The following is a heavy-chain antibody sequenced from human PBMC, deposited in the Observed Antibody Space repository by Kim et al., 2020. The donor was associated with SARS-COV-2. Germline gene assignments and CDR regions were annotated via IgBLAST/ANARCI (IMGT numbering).Heavy chain of an antibody. CDR3: ARDIGGFWSGFDDYYAMDV. CDR2: ISSNGAST. Sequence: GGSLRLSCAASGFTFRSYAMHWVRQAPGKGLEYVSVISSNGASTYYANSVKGRFTISRDNSKNTLYLQMGSLRAEDMAVYYCARDIGGFWSGFDDYYAMDVGGQGTTVTVSS. D-gene: IGHD3-3*01. V-gene: IGHV3-64*01. CDR1: GFTFRSYA. J-gene: IGHJ6*02.